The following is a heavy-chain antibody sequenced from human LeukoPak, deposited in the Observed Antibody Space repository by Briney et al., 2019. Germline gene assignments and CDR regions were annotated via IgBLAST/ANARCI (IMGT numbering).Heavy chain of an antibody. D-gene: IGHD5-18*01. V-gene: IGHV1-2*02. CDR3: AREEYSYGYFDY. J-gene: IGHJ4*02. Sequence: GASVKVSCKASGYTXTGYYMHWVRQAPGQGLEWMGWINPNSGGTNYAQKFQGRVTMTRDTSISTAYMELSRLRSDDTAVYYCAREEYSYGYFDYWGQGTLVTVSS. CDR2: INPNSGGT. CDR1: GYTXTGYY.